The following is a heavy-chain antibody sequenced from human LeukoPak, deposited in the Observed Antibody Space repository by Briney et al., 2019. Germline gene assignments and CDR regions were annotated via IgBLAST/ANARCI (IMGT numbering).Heavy chain of an antibody. CDR1: GFTFNNYW. CDR3: ARSGLDIVVVVAATNDY. D-gene: IGHD2-15*01. J-gene: IGHJ4*02. Sequence: GGSLRLSCAASGFTFNNYWMSWVRQAPGKGLEWVAQIKSDGSDKYYADSVRGRFTISRENAKSSLYLQMNSLRAEDTAVYYCARSGLDIVVVVAATNDYWGQGTLVTVSS. CDR2: IKSDGSDK. V-gene: IGHV3-7*02.